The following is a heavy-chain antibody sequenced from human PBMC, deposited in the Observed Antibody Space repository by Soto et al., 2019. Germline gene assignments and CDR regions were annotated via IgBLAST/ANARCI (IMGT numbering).Heavy chain of an antibody. V-gene: IGHV3-21*02. CDR3: ARNESSNVYEMDV. D-gene: IGHD6-6*01. CDR2: ISSSSFSI. CDR1: GFTFSSYS. J-gene: IGHJ6*02. Sequence: EVQLVESGGGLVKPGGSLRLSCAASGFTFSSYSMNWVRQAPGKGLEWVSSISSSSFSINYADSVKGRFSISRDNAQNSLHLQMNNLRAEATAVYYCARNESSNVYEMDVWGQGTTVTVS.